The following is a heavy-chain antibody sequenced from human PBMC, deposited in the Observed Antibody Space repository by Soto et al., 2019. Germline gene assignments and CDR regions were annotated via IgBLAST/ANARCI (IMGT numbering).Heavy chain of an antibody. V-gene: IGHV1-46*01. CDR1: GYSFTSHY. CDR3: AKDPGSRGGRPPYFDS. D-gene: IGHD2-15*01. Sequence: ASVKVSCKAIGYSFTSHYMHWVRQAPGQGLEWMGTIYPGGVNIGYAQKFKGRVTMTKDTSTSTVYMELNSLTSEDTAVYYCAKDPGSRGGRPPYFDSWGQGTLVTVSS. CDR2: IYPGGVNI. J-gene: IGHJ4*02.